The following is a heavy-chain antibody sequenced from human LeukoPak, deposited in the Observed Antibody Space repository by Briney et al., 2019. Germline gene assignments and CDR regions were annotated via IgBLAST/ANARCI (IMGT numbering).Heavy chain of an antibody. D-gene: IGHD6-13*01. CDR3: ARADLNSSSWSGWFDP. Sequence: ASVKVSCKASGYTFTSYAMHWVRQAPGQRLEWMGWINACNGNTNYSQKFQGRVTITTDTSASTAYMELSSLRSEDTAVYYCARADLNSSSWSGWFDPWGQGTLVSVSS. V-gene: IGHV1-3*01. CDR1: GYTFTSYA. J-gene: IGHJ5*02. CDR2: INACNGNT.